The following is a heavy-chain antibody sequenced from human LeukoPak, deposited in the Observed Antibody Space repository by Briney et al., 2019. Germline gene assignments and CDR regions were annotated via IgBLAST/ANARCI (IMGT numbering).Heavy chain of an antibody. D-gene: IGHD6-19*01. CDR3: TTVRRAVAGPIDC. Sequence: PGGSLGLSCAASGLTFSNAWMSWVRQAPGKGLEWVVRIKSKNDGGTTDYAAPVKGRFTISRDDSKNTLYLQMNSLKTEDTAVYYCTTVRRAVAGPIDCWGQGALVTVSS. J-gene: IGHJ4*02. CDR2: IKSKNDGGTT. CDR1: GLTFSNAW. V-gene: IGHV3-15*01.